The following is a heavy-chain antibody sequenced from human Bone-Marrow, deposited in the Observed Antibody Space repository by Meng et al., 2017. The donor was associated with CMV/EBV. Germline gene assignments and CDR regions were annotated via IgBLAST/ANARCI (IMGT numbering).Heavy chain of an antibody. D-gene: IGHD6-6*01. Sequence: GESLKISCAASGFTFDDYGMSWVRQAPGKGLEWVSAISGSGGSTYYADSVKGRFTISRDNSKNTLYLQMNSLRAEDTAVYYCAKSSIAARLWFDYWGQGTLVTVSS. J-gene: IGHJ4*02. CDR3: AKSSIAARLWFDY. CDR1: GFTFDDYG. CDR2: ISGSGGST. V-gene: IGHV3-23*01.